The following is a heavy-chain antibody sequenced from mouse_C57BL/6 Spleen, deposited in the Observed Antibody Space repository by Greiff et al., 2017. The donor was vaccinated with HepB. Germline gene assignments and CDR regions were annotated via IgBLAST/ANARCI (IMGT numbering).Heavy chain of an antibody. D-gene: IGHD4-1*01. CDR2: IYPGDGDT. V-gene: IGHV1-80*01. CDR1: GYAFSSYW. Sequence: VQLQQSGAELVKPGASVKISCKASGYAFSSYWMNWVKQRPGKGLEWIGQIYPGDGDTNYNGKFKGKATLTADKSSSTAYMQLSSLTSEDSAVYFCARNPLGRRYLDYWGQGTTLTVSS. CDR3: ARNPLGRRYLDY. J-gene: IGHJ2*01.